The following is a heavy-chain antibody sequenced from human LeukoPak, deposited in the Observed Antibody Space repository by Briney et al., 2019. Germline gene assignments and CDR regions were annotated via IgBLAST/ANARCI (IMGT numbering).Heavy chain of an antibody. CDR2: ISGSGGST. Sequence: PGGSLRLSCAASGFTFSSYAMSWVRQAPGEGLEWVSAISGSGGSTYYADSVKGRFTISRDNSKNTLYLQMNSLRAEDTAVYYCANFIAAAGTWFDPWGQGTLVTVSS. J-gene: IGHJ5*02. D-gene: IGHD6-13*01. V-gene: IGHV3-23*01. CDR3: ANFIAAAGTWFDP. CDR1: GFTFSSYA.